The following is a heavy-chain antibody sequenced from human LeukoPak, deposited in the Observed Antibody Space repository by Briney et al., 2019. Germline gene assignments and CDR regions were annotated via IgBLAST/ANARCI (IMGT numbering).Heavy chain of an antibody. J-gene: IGHJ6*03. V-gene: IGHV4-34*01. CDR3: ARAGDSSSSQYYYYYYMDV. CDR1: GGSFSGYY. Sequence: SETLSLTCAFYGGSFSGYYWSWIRQPPGKGLEWVGEINHSGHTNYNPSLKSRVTISVDTSKNQFSLKLSSVTAADTAVYYCARAGDSSSSQYYYYYYMDVWGKGTTVTVSS. D-gene: IGHD6-6*01. CDR2: INHSGHT.